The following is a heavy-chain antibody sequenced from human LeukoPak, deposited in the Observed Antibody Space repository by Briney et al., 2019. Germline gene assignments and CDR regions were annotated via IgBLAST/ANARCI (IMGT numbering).Heavy chain of an antibody. Sequence: SETLSLTCNVSGDSISRRNYYRGWIRQPPGKGLEWIGSIYYIGNTYYTPSLKGRITVSVDTSKNQFSLKLKSVTAADTAVYYCARSLLRYSDWYHRGDAYDIWGQGTMVTVSS. J-gene: IGHJ3*02. V-gene: IGHV4-39*01. CDR2: IYYIGNT. D-gene: IGHD3-9*01. CDR1: GDSISRRNYY. CDR3: ARSLLRYSDWYHRGDAYDI.